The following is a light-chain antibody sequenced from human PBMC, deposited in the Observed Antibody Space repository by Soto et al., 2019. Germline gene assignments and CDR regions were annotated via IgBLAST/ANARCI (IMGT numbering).Light chain of an antibody. Sequence: DIQITQSPSTLSASVGDRVIITCRASQNINSWLAWYQQKPGKAPKLLIYEASSLEKGVPARFGGSGSGTEFTLTISSLQPDDFATYYCQQYNVYSWTFGQGTKVDIK. V-gene: IGKV1-5*03. CDR2: EAS. CDR1: QNINSW. CDR3: QQYNVYSWT. J-gene: IGKJ1*01.